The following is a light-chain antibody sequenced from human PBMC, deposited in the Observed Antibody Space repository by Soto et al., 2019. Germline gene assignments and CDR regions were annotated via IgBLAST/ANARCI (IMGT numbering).Light chain of an antibody. V-gene: IGKV1-16*01. Sequence: DIQMTQSPSSLSASVGDTVTITCRAGQDISNYLAWFQQKPGRAPESLMYAASSLQSGVPSRFSGSRSETEFTLTISSLQPEDFATYFCQQYNNYPPTFGQGTKVEI. CDR2: AAS. CDR1: QDISNY. J-gene: IGKJ1*01. CDR3: QQYNNYPPT.